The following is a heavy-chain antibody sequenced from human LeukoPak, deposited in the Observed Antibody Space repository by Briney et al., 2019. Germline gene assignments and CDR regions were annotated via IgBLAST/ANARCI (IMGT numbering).Heavy chain of an antibody. CDR3: ARDLRATSPGLRPLGY. V-gene: IGHV1-2*02. D-gene: IGHD4-17*01. CDR1: GYTFTGYY. Sequence: ASVKVSCKASGYTFTGYYMHWVRQAPGQGLEWMGWINPNSGGTNYAQKFQGRVTMTRDTSISTAYMELSRLRSDDTAVYYCARDLRATSPGLRPLGYWGQGTLVTVSS. J-gene: IGHJ4*02. CDR2: INPNSGGT.